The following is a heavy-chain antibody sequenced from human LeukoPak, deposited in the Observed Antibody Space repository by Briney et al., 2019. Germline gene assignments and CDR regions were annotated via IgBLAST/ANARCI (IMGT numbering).Heavy chain of an antibody. J-gene: IGHJ4*02. D-gene: IGHD3/OR15-3a*01. CDR2: ISFDGSYT. CDR1: GFTFSNYG. CDR3: AKDSNDFLYYFDY. Sequence: GGSLRLSCAASGFTFSNYGMHWVRQAPGKGLEWVAVISFDGSYTYYADSVKGRLTISRDNSKSTLYLQMNSLRTEDTAVYYCAKDSNDFLYYFDYWGQGTLVTVSS. V-gene: IGHV3-30*18.